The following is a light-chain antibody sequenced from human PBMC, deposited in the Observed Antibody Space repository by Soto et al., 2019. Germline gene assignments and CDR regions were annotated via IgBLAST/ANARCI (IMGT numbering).Light chain of an antibody. CDR1: QDVSQW. CDR2: KAS. Sequence: DIQMTQSPSTLSASVGDRVIITCRASQDVSQWLAWYQQKPGKAPKLLIYKASQLESGVPSRFSGRGSGTEFPLTIRELQPDDFATYFCQQYDSDSYTFGQGTKLDIK. V-gene: IGKV1-5*03. J-gene: IGKJ2*01. CDR3: QQYDSDSYT.